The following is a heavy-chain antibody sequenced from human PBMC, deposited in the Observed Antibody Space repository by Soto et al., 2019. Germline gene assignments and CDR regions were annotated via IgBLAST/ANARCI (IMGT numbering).Heavy chain of an antibody. J-gene: IGHJ4*02. CDR2: INRSGST. V-gene: IGHV4-34*01. CDR1: GGSFSGYS. D-gene: IGHD2-2*01. CDR3: ARACSDSTCFAV. Sequence: QVQLQQWGAGLLKPSETLSLTCTVYGGSFSGYSWSWIRQPRGQGLEWIGVINRSGSTNYNPSLKSRVTVPGDTSKHNFSLRLTSVTAADTAVYYCARACSDSTCFAVWGQGTLVTVSS.